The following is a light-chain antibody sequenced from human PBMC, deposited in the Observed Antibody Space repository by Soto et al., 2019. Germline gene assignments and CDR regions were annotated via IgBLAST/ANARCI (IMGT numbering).Light chain of an antibody. J-gene: IGLJ2*01. CDR1: SSDVGGYNY. CDR3: SSYTSSSLPV. Sequence: QSALTQPASVSGSPGQSITISCTGTSSDVGGYNYVSWYQQHPGKAPKLMIYEVSNRPSGVSNRFSGSKSGNTASLTISGLQAEDEADYYCSSYTSSSLPVFGGGTQLTV. V-gene: IGLV2-14*01. CDR2: EVS.